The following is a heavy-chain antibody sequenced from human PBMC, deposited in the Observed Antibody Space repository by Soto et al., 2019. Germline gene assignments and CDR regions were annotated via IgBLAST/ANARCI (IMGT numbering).Heavy chain of an antibody. CDR3: ARDGIYSAYVSTPTDY. V-gene: IGHV3-7*05. CDR2: IKQGGSEK. CDR1: GLTFSNYW. J-gene: IGHJ4*02. Sequence: HPGGSLRLSCAASGLTFSNYWMSWVRQAPGKGLEWVANIKQGGSEKYYVDSGKGRFTISRDNAENSLYLQMNSLRAEDTAVYYCARDGIYSAYVSTPTDYWGQGTLVTV. D-gene: IGHD1-26*01.